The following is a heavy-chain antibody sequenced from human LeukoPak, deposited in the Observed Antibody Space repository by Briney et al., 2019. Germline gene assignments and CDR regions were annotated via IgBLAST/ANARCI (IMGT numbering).Heavy chain of an antibody. D-gene: IGHD3-9*01. V-gene: IGHV3-7*01. CDR1: GFTFSSYW. CDR3: ARDGRGYDILTGYYIVRGVDY. CDR2: IKQDGSEK. J-gene: IGHJ4*02. Sequence: PGGSLRLSCAASGFTFSSYWMSWVRQAPGKGLEWVANIKQDGSEKYYVDSVKGRFTISRDNAKNSLYLQMNSLRAEDTAVYYCARDGRGYDILTGYYIVRGVDYWGQGTLVTVSS.